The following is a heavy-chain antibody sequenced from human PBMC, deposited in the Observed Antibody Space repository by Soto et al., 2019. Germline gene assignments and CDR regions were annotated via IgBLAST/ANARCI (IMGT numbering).Heavy chain of an antibody. CDR3: ARSQGSSTSLEIYYYYYYGMDV. D-gene: IGHD2-2*01. CDR1: GGTFSSYA. CDR2: IIPISDTT. Sequence: QVQLVQSGAEVKKPGSSVKVSCKASGGTFSSYAISWVRQAPGQGLEWMGGIIPISDTTNYAQKFQGRVTITADESTSPAYMELSSLRSEDTAVYYCARSQGSSTSLEIYYYYYYGMDVWGQGTTVTVSS. J-gene: IGHJ6*02. V-gene: IGHV1-69*01.